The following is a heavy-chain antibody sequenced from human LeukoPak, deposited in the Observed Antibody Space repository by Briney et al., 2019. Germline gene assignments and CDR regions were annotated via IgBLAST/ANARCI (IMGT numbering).Heavy chain of an antibody. CDR1: GGSLRSYY. J-gene: IGHJ4*02. CDR2: ISHSGST. Sequence: PSETLSLTCSVSGGSLRSYYWSWIRQPPGKGLEWIGYISHSGSTSYNPSLKSRVTISVDTSKSQFSLRLSSVTAADTAVYYCARADGRLATDIDYWGQGTLVTVSS. D-gene: IGHD5-12*01. V-gene: IGHV4-59*01. CDR3: ARADGRLATDIDY.